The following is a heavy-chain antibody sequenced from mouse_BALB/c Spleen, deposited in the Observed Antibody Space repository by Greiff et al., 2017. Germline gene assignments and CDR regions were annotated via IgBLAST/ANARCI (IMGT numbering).Heavy chain of an antibody. CDR3: ARGDDGPWFAY. Sequence: EVMLVESGGGLVQPGGSRKLSCAASGFTFSSFGMHWVRQAPEKGLEWVAYISSGSSTIYYADTVKGRFTISRDNPKNTLFLQMTSLRSEDTAMYYCARGDDGPWFAYWGQGTLVTVSA. J-gene: IGHJ3*01. CDR2: ISSGSSTI. CDR1: GFTFSSFG. D-gene: IGHD2-3*01. V-gene: IGHV5-17*02.